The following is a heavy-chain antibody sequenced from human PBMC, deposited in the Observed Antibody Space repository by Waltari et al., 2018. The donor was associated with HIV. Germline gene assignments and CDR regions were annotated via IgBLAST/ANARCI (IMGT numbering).Heavy chain of an antibody. V-gene: IGHV3-21*01. Sequence: EVQLVESGGGLVKPGGSLRLSCAASGFNFSSYSMNWVRQAPGKGLGLVSSISSSSSYIYYADSVKGRFTISRDNAKNSLYLQMNSLRAEDTAVYYCARDPRRDPTLYYFDYWGQGTLVTVSS. CDR2: ISSSSSYI. D-gene: IGHD1-26*01. CDR3: ARDPRRDPTLYYFDY. CDR1: GFNFSSYS. J-gene: IGHJ4*02.